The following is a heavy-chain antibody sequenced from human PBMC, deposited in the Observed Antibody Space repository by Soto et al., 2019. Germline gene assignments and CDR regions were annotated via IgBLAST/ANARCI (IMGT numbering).Heavy chain of an antibody. CDR3: AKPLATVTTYYFDY. CDR1: GFTFSSYG. V-gene: IGHV3-30*18. D-gene: IGHD4-17*01. CDR2: ISYDGSNK. Sequence: PGGSLRLSCAASGFTFSSYGMHWVRQAPGKGLEWVAVISYDGSNKYYADSVKGRFTISRDNSKNTLYLQMNSLRAEDTAVYYCAKPLATVTTYYFDYWGQGTLVTVSS. J-gene: IGHJ4*02.